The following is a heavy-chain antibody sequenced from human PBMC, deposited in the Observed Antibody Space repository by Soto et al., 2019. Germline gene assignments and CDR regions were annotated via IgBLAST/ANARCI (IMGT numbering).Heavy chain of an antibody. CDR3: AHPRGYGVFDAVDI. J-gene: IGHJ3*02. V-gene: IGHV3-23*01. D-gene: IGHD4-17*01. CDR1: GFIFSTYA. CDR2: ISSSGDSV. Sequence: EVQLLQTGGGLVQPGGSLSLSCAASGFIFSTYAMNWVRQAPGKGLEWVSAISSSGDSVYYAESVRGRFTISRDNSINTLYLQMRSLRLEDTAVYYCAHPRGYGVFDAVDIWGQGTMVTVSS.